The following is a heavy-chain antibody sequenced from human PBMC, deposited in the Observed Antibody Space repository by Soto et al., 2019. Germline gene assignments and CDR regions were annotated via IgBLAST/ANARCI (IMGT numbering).Heavy chain of an antibody. V-gene: IGHV3-23*01. D-gene: IGHD6-19*01. Sequence: EVQLLESGGGLVQPGGSLRLSCAASGFTFSSYAMSWVRQAPGKGLEWVSAISGSGGSTYYAASVKGRFTISRDNSKNTLYLQMNSLRAEDTAVYYCAKDLAYSSGWSDWGQGTLVTVSS. CDR1: GFTFSSYA. CDR3: AKDLAYSSGWSD. CDR2: ISGSGGST. J-gene: IGHJ4*02.